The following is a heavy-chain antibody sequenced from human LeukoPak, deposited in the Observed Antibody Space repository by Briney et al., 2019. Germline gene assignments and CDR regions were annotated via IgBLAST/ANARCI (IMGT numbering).Heavy chain of an antibody. CDR1: GYTFTSYG. CDR3: ARDALNYYDSSGYGP. CDR2: ISAYNGNT. D-gene: IGHD3-22*01. V-gene: IGHV1-18*01. Sequence: GASVKVSCKASGYTFTSYGISWVRQAPGQGLEWMGWISAYNGNTNYAQKLQGRVTMTTDTSTSTAYMELRSLRSDDTAVYYCARDALNYYDSSGYGPWGQGTLVTVSS. J-gene: IGHJ5*02.